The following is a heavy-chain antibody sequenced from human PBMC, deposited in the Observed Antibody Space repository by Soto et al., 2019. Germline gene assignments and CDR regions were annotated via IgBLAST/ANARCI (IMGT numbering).Heavy chain of an antibody. CDR1: GFTFSAYW. V-gene: IGHV3-74*01. Sequence: EVQLVESGGGLVQPGGSLRLSCAASGFTFSAYWINWVRQPPGKGLLWVSRINGGGSTTSYADSVKGRFTVSRDNAKNTLYLQMNSLRAEDTAVYYCARVVAHYNGSYRTIDYWGQGTLVTVSS. CDR3: ARVVAHYNGSYRTIDY. D-gene: IGHD1-26*01. J-gene: IGHJ4*02. CDR2: INGGGSTT.